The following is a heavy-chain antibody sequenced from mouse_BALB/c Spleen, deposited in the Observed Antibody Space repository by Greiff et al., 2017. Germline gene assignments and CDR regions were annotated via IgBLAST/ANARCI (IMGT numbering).Heavy chain of an antibody. CDR2: IWSGGST. V-gene: IGHV2-2*02. D-gene: IGHD2-14*01. J-gene: IGHJ4*01. CDR1: GFSLTSYG. Sequence: QVQLKQSGPGLVQPSQSLSITCTVSGFSLTSYGVHWVRQSPGKGLEWLGVIWSGGSTDYNAAFISRLSISKDNSKSQVFFKMNSLQANDTAIYYCARIYRYDTFYYAMDYWGQGTSVTVSS. CDR3: ARIYRYDTFYYAMDY.